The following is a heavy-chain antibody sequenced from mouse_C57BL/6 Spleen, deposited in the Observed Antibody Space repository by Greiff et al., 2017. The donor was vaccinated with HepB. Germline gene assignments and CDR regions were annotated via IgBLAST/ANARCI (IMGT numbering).Heavy chain of an antibody. Sequence: EVMLVESGGGLVKPGGSLKLSCAASGFTFSSYTMSWVRQTPEKRLEWVATISGGGGNTYYPDSVKGRFTISRDNAKNTLYLQMSSLRSEDTALYYCARLWRYYAMDYWGQGTSVTVSS. CDR1: GFTFSSYT. D-gene: IGHD1-1*02. CDR3: ARLWRYYAMDY. CDR2: ISGGGGNT. J-gene: IGHJ4*01. V-gene: IGHV5-9*01.